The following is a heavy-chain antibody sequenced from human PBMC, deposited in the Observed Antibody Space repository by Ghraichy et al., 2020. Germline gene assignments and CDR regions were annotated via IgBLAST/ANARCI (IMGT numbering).Heavy chain of an antibody. CDR3: ARQTRPGGTLTASVLRWYRRGDVDAFDI. D-gene: IGHD4-23*01. CDR2: ISAYNGNT. J-gene: IGHJ3*02. V-gene: IGHV1-18*01. CDR1: GYTFTSYG. Sequence: ASVKVSCKASGYTFTSYGISWVRQAPGQGLEWMGWISAYNGNTNYAQKLQGRVTMTTDTSTSTAYMELRSLRSDDTAVYYCARQTRPGGTLTASVLRWYRRGDVDAFDIWGQGTMVTVSS.